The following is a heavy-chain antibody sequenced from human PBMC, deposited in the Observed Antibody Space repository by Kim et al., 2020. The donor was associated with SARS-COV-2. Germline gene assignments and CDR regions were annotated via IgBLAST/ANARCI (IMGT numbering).Heavy chain of an antibody. Sequence: ASVKVSCKTSGYTFTSYGMNWVRQAPGQGLEWMGWINTKTGNPRYAQGFTGRFVFSLDTSVNTAFLEISTRKGEDTAVYYCGTSQDYGDYGVVGHWGQGTLVTVSS. CDR1: GYTFTSYG. CDR3: GTSQDYGDYGVVGH. D-gene: IGHD4-17*01. CDR2: INTKTGNP. J-gene: IGHJ1*01. V-gene: IGHV7-4-1*02.